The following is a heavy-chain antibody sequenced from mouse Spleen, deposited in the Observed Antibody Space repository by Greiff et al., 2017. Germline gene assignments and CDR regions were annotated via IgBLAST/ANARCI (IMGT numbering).Heavy chain of an antibody. V-gene: IGHV1-82*01. Sequence: QVQLQQSGPELVKPGASVKISCKASGYAFSSSWMNWVKQRPGKGLEWIGRIYPGDGDTNYNGKFKGKATLTADKSSSTAYMQLSSLTSEDSAVYFCARGADYDYDGYYFDYWGQGTTLTVSS. D-gene: IGHD2-4*01. CDR1: GYAFSSSW. CDR3: ARGADYDYDGYYFDY. J-gene: IGHJ2*01. CDR2: IYPGDGDT.